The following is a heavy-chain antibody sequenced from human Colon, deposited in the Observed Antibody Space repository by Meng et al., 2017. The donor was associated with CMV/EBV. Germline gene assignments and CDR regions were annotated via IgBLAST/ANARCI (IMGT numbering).Heavy chain of an antibody. CDR3: VRELDGGNPGGY. CDR2: IYSSGST. V-gene: IGHV4-59*01. Sequence: AETLSLTCTVSGGSISSYFWGWIRQPPGKGLEWIGYIYSSGSTNYNPSVKSRVTISADTSKNQCSLKLSSVTAADTAVYFCVRELDGGNPGGYWGQGTLVTVSS. CDR1: GGSISSYF. D-gene: IGHD4-23*01. J-gene: IGHJ4*02.